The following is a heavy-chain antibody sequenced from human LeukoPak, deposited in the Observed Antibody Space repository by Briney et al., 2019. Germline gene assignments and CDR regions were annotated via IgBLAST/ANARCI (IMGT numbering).Heavy chain of an antibody. D-gene: IGHD3-10*01. CDR2: IYYSGST. CDR3: ARFPNGPVPGSGAFDY. Sequence: LRLSCAASGFTFSDYYWSWIRQPPGKGLEWIGYIYYSGSTYYNPSLKSRVTISVDTSKNQFSLKLSSVTAADTAVYYCARFPNGPVPGSGAFDYWGQGTLVTVSS. J-gene: IGHJ4*02. V-gene: IGHV4-30-4*08. CDR1: GFTFSDYY.